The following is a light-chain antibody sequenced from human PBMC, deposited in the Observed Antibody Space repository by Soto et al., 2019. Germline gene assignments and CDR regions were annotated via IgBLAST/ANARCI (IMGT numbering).Light chain of an antibody. CDR2: GAS. Sequence: EIVLTQSPGTLSLSPGERATLSCRASQSVSNNYLAWYQQKPGQAPRLLIYGASNRATRIPDRCSGSGSGTEFTLTISRLEPEDFAVYYCEQYGSSGTFGQGTKVDIK. CDR3: EQYGSSGT. V-gene: IGKV3-20*01. CDR1: QSVSNNY. J-gene: IGKJ1*01.